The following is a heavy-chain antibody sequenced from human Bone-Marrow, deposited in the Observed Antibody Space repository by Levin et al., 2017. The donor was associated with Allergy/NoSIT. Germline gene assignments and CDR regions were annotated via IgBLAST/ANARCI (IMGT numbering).Heavy chain of an antibody. CDR3: AKYLYDSIGIDS. D-gene: IGHD3-22*01. CDR2: ISGTGDRT. CDR1: GFTFSSYA. J-gene: IGHJ4*02. Sequence: GESLKISCAASGFTFSSYAMSWVRQAPGKGLEWVFAISGTGDRTYYADSVKGRFTVSRDNSKNTLYLQMNGLRGEDTGVYYCAKYLYDSIGIDSWGRGTLVTVSS. V-gene: IGHV3-23*01.